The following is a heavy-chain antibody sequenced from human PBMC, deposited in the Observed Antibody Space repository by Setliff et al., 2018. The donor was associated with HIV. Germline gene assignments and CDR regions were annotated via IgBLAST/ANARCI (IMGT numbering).Heavy chain of an antibody. CDR2: IKGDGSET. Sequence: GGSLRLSCESSGFTFNNYWMSWVRQAPGKRPEWVANIKGDGSETYYVDSVKGRFTISRDNAKNSLYLQMASLRVEDTAVYYCARPFDQWGQGALVTVSS. V-gene: IGHV3-7*01. J-gene: IGHJ4*02. CDR3: ARPFDQ. CDR1: GFTFNNYW.